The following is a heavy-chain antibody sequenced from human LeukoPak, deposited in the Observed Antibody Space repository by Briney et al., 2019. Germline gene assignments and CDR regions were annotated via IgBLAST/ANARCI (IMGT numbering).Heavy chain of an antibody. CDR3: ARDGRMTTATPDYDY. Sequence: GGSLRLSCAASGFTFSDYYMSWIRQAPGKGLEWVSYISSSSSYTNYADSVKGRFTISRDNAKNSLYLQMNSLRAEDTAVYYCARDGRMTTATPDYDYWGQGTLVTVSS. V-gene: IGHV3-11*06. CDR1: GFTFSDYY. J-gene: IGHJ4*02. D-gene: IGHD4-17*01. CDR2: ISSSSSYT.